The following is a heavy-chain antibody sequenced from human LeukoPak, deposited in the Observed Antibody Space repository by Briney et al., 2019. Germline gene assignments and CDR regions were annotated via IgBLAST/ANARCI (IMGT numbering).Heavy chain of an antibody. CDR2: IYPGDSET. D-gene: IGHD4-17*01. Sequence: GESLKISCKASGYSLTTYWIGWVRLMPGKGLEWMGIIYPGDSETKYSPSFQGQVTISADKSIGTAYLQLSSLKASDTAMYYCASTTVTTPDYYYYGMDVWGQGTTVTVSS. V-gene: IGHV5-51*01. CDR1: GYSLTTYW. J-gene: IGHJ6*02. CDR3: ASTTVTTPDYYYYGMDV.